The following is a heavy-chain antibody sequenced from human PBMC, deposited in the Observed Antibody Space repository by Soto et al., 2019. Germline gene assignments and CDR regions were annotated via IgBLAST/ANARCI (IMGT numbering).Heavy chain of an antibody. D-gene: IGHD4-17*01. CDR1: GGSLSNYG. V-gene: IGHV1-69*12. CDR2: IIPVFGTA. CDR3: ARGDATKIVVTTYYAMDV. Sequence: QVQLVQSGAEVKKPGSSVKVSCKASGGSLSNYGISWVRQSPGQGLEWMGGIIPVFGTANYAQKFQGRVTITADESTNIVYMDVTSLRSEATAVYYCARGDATKIVVTTYYAMDVWGQGTTVTVSS. J-gene: IGHJ6*02.